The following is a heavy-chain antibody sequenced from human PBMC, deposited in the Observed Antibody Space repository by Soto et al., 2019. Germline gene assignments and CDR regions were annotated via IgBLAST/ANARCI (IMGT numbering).Heavy chain of an antibody. CDR3: ARAPGIAAARGN. Sequence: QVQLVQSGAEVKKPGSSVKVSCKASGGTFSSYTISWVRQAPGQGLEWMGRIIPILGIANYAQKFQGRVTITADKSTNTAYMELSSLRSEDTAVYYCARAPGIAAARGNWGQGTLVTVSS. CDR2: IIPILGIA. D-gene: IGHD6-13*01. J-gene: IGHJ4*02. V-gene: IGHV1-69*02. CDR1: GGTFSSYT.